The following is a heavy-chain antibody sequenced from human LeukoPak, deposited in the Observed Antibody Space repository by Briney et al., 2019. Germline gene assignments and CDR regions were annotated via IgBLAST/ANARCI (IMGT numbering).Heavy chain of an antibody. CDR1: GGSISSGGYY. D-gene: IGHD3/OR15-3a*01. CDR3: ARWDHLWTFSLDI. Sequence: SQTLSLTCTVSGGSISSGGYYWSWIRQHPGKGLEWIGYIYYSGSTYYNPSLKSRVTISVDRSKNQFSLKLSSVTAADTAVYYCARWDHLWTFSLDIWGQGTMVTVSS. V-gene: IGHV4-31*03. CDR2: IYYSGST. J-gene: IGHJ3*02.